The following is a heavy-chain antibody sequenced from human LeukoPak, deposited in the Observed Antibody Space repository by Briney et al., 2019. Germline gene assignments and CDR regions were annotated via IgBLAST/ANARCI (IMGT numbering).Heavy chain of an antibody. D-gene: IGHD5-12*01. CDR1: DGSISSYY. CDR2: IYYSGST. J-gene: IGHJ4*02. CDR3: ARFIVATNANFDY. V-gene: IGHV4-59*01. Sequence: SETLSLTCTVSDGSISSYYWSWIRQPPGKGLEWIGYIYYSGSTNYNPSLKSRVTISVDTSKNQFSLKLSSVTAADTAVYYCARFIVATNANFDYWGQGTLVTVSS.